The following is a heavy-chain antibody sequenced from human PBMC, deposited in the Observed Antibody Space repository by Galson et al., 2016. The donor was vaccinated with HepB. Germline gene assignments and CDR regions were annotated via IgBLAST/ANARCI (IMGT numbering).Heavy chain of an antibody. Sequence: SLRLSCAASGVTFSNYAMSWVRQAPGKGLEWVAAISYSGASAYYADSAKGRFTISRDNSKNTVFLQMNSLGAKDTALYYCAKVLRQSVPDAHFDSWGQGTLVTVSS. CDR1: GVTFSNYA. CDR3: AKVLRQSVPDAHFDS. J-gene: IGHJ4*02. D-gene: IGHD2-2*01. V-gene: IGHV3-23*01. CDR2: ISYSGASA.